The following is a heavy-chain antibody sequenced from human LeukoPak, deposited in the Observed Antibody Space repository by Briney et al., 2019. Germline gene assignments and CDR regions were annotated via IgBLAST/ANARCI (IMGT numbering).Heavy chain of an antibody. Sequence: PSETLSLTCTVSGYSISSGYYWGWIRQPPGKGLEWIGSIYYSGSTYYNPSLKSRVTISVDTSKNQFSLKLRSVTAADTAVYYCARGQARLAWFDPWGQGTLVTVSS. CDR3: ARGQARLAWFDP. CDR1: GYSISSGYY. D-gene: IGHD6-19*01. V-gene: IGHV4-38-2*02. CDR2: IYYSGST. J-gene: IGHJ5*02.